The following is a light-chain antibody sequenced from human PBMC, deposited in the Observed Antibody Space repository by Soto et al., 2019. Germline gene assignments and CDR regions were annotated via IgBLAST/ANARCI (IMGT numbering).Light chain of an antibody. Sequence: EIVWTQSPGTLSLSPGERATLSCRASQTITPTFLAWYQQKPGQAPRLLIYGASSRATDIPDRFSGSGSGTDFNLTISILEPEDFAVYSCQQFGVSPTFGGGTKVEIK. V-gene: IGKV3-20*01. CDR3: QQFGVSPT. J-gene: IGKJ4*01. CDR1: QTITPTF. CDR2: GAS.